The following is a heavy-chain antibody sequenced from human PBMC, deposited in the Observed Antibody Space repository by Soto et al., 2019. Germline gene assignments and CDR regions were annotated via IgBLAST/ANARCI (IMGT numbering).Heavy chain of an antibody. J-gene: IGHJ6*02. Sequence: PGGSLRLSCAASGFTFSSYGMHWVRQAPGKGREWVAVISYDGSNKYYADSVKGRFTISRDNSKNTLYLQMNSLRAEDTAVYYCARSGGYCSSTSCYWLYYYGMDVWGQGTTVTVSS. D-gene: IGHD2-2*01. CDR2: ISYDGSNK. V-gene: IGHV3-30*03. CDR1: GFTFSSYG. CDR3: ARSGGYCSSTSCYWLYYYGMDV.